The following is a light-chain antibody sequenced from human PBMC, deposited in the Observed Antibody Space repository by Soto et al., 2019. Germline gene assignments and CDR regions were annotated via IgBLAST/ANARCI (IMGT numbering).Light chain of an antibody. J-gene: IGLJ1*01. CDR1: SSDVGTYNY. CDR3: RSYTGSSTLYV. Sequence: QSALTQPASVSGSPGQSITISCTGTSSDVGTYNYVSWYQQHPGKAPKVMIYEVTYRPSGVSNRFSGSKSGNTASLTISGLQAEHEAEYYCRSYTGSSTLYVSGTGTKGTVL. CDR2: EVT. V-gene: IGLV2-14*01.